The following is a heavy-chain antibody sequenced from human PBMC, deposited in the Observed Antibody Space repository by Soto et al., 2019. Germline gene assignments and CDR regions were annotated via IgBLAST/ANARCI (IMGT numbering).Heavy chain of an antibody. D-gene: IGHD2-2*01. Sequence: ASVKVSCKASGYTFTSYGISWVRQAPGQGLEWMGWISAYNGNTNYAQKLQGRVTMTTDTSTSTAYMELRSLRSDDTAVYYCARDCPSLNQLLCRMAIDYWGQGTLVTVSS. CDR3: ARDCPSLNQLLCRMAIDY. CDR2: ISAYNGNT. CDR1: GYTFTSYG. V-gene: IGHV1-18*01. J-gene: IGHJ4*02.